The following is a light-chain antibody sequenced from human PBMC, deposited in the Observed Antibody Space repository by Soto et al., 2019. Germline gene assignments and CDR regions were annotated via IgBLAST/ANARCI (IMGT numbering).Light chain of an antibody. CDR2: LNS. CDR3: ASWDDSLNGAV. J-gene: IGLJ2*01. Sequence: QAVVTQPPSASGTPGQTVSISCSGSRSNIGRNAVSWYQQLPGAAPKLLIFLNSQRPSGVPDRFSGSKSGTSASLAISGLQSEDEADYYCASWDDSLNGAVFGGGTKVTVL. CDR1: RSNIGRNA. V-gene: IGLV1-44*01.